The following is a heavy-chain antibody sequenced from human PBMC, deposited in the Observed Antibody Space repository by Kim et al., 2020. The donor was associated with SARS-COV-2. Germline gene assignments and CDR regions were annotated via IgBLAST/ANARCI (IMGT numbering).Heavy chain of an antibody. Sequence: GGSLRLSCAASGFTVSSNYMSWVRQAPGKGLEWVSVIYSGGSTYYADSVKGRFTISRDNSKNTLYLQMNSLRAEDTAVYYCARGGGSYRFFDAFDIWGQGTMVTVSS. D-gene: IGHD1-26*01. V-gene: IGHV3-66*01. CDR3: ARGGGSYRFFDAFDI. J-gene: IGHJ3*02. CDR1: GFTVSSNY. CDR2: IYSGGST.